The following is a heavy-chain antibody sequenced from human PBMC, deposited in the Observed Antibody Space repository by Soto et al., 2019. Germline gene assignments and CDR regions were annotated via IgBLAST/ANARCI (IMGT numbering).Heavy chain of an antibody. V-gene: IGHV3-23*01. CDR3: AKPFARSSWYSYYYYGMDV. CDR2: ISGSGGNT. J-gene: IGHJ6*02. Sequence: GGSLRLSCAASGFTFSSYAMSWVRQAPGKGLEWVSAISGSGGNTYYADSVKGRFTISRDNSKNTLYLQMNSLRAEDTAVYYCAKPFARSSWYSYYYYGMDVWGQGTTVTVSS. D-gene: IGHD6-13*01. CDR1: GFTFSSYA.